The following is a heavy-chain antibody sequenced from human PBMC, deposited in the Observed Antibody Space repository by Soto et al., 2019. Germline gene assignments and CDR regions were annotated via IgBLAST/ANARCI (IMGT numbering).Heavy chain of an antibody. D-gene: IGHD2-2*01. V-gene: IGHV1-18*01. J-gene: IGHJ6*02. CDR2: ISAYNGNT. CDR3: ARDLASRVDRDYYYGMDV. Sequence: QVQLVQSGAEVKKPGASVKVSCKASGYTFTSYGISWVRQAPGQGLEWMGWISAYNGNTNYAQKLQGRVTMTTDTSTSTAYRKIRSLRSAVTAVYYGARDLASRVDRDYYYGMDVWGQGTTVTVSS. CDR1: GYTFTSYG.